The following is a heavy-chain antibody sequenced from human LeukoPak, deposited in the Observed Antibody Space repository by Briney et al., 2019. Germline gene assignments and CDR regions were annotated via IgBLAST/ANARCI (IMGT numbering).Heavy chain of an antibody. CDR1: GYSFTSYW. Sequence: GESLKISCNGSGYSFTSYWIGWVSQMPGNGMEWMGIIYPGDSDTRYSPSFQGQVTISADKSISTAYLQWSSLKASDTAMYYCARGVETNEYYFDYWGQGTLVTVSS. D-gene: IGHD5-24*01. J-gene: IGHJ4*02. CDR2: IYPGDSDT. V-gene: IGHV5-51*01. CDR3: ARGVETNEYYFDY.